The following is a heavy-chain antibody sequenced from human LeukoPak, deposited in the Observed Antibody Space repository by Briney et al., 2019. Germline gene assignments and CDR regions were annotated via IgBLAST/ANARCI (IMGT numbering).Heavy chain of an antibody. CDR3: ARVRLLNWFDP. J-gene: IGHJ5*02. Sequence: GGSLRLSCAASGFTFSSYEMNWVRQAPGEGLEWVSYTSSSGSTIYYADSVKGRFTISRDNAKNSLYLQMNSLRAEDTALYYCARVRLLNWFDPWGQGTLVTVSS. CDR2: TSSSGSTI. CDR1: GFTFSSYE. V-gene: IGHV3-48*03.